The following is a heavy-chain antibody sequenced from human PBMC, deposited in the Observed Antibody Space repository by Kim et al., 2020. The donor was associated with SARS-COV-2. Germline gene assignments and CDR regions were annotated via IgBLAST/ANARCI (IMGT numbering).Heavy chain of an antibody. J-gene: IGHJ4*02. CDR2: ISSNGGST. Sequence: GGSLRLSCAASGFTFSSYAMHWVRQAPGKGLEYVSAISSNGGSTYYANSVKGRFTISRDNSKNTLYLQMGSLRAEDMAVYYCARDWDDILTGPPDYWGQGTLVTVSS. CDR1: GFTFSSYA. D-gene: IGHD3-9*01. CDR3: ARDWDDILTGPPDY. V-gene: IGHV3-64*01.